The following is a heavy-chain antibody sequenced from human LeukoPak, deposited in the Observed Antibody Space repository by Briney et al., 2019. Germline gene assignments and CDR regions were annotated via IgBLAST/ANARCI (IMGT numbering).Heavy chain of an antibody. CDR3: ARATAGTGYYFDY. CDR2: IHYSGST. J-gene: IGHJ4*02. D-gene: IGHD6-13*01. V-gene: IGHV4-59*01. Sequence: SETLSLTCTVSGGSIRSYYWSWIRQPPGKGLEWLGYIHYSGSTNYNPSLKSRVTISVDTSKNQFSLKLSSVTAADTALDYCARATAGTGYYFDYWGQGTLVTVSS. CDR1: GGSIRSYY.